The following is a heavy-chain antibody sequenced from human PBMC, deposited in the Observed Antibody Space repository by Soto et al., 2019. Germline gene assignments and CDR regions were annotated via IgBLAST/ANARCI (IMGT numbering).Heavy chain of an antibody. CDR3: VKDESINWYSGHFRH. CDR2: IYWNSGSI. Sequence: GGSLRLSCAASGFTFDDYAMHWVRQVPGKGLEWVSGIYWNSGSIGYGDSVKGRFAISRDNAKNSLHLQMNSLSAEDTAFYYCVKDESINWYSGHFRHWGQGTLGTVS. J-gene: IGHJ1*01. V-gene: IGHV3-9*01. CDR1: GFTFDDYA. D-gene: IGHD6-13*01.